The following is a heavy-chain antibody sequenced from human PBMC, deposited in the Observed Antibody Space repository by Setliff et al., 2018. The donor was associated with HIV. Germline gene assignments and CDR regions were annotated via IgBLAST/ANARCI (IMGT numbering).Heavy chain of an antibody. Sequence: SETLSLTCAVSGVSISAYFWSWIRQSPEKGLEWFGYIDNSGNTNYSPSLKSRITISRDTSENQFSLNLTSVTAADTAVYYCARKNYGGAFDIWGLGTMVTVSS. D-gene: IGHD3-16*01. V-gene: IGHV4-59*01. CDR2: IDNSGNT. CDR3: ARKNYGGAFDI. CDR1: GVSISAYF. J-gene: IGHJ3*02.